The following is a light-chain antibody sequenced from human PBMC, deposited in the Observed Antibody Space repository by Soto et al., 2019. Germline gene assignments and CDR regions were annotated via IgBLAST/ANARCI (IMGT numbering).Light chain of an antibody. J-gene: IGKJ4*01. Sequence: DIQVTQSPSSLSASVGDRVTITCRASRNISTYLHWYQQRPGKAPQLLISRTSNLESAVPSRFSGSGSATDFSLTITDLQPDDSASYYCQHTSITLCFG. CDR2: RTS. CDR1: RNISTY. CDR3: QHTSITLC. V-gene: IGKV1-39*01.